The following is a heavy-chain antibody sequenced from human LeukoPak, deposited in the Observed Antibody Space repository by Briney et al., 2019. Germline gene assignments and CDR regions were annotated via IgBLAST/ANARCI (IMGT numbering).Heavy chain of an antibody. V-gene: IGHV3-23*01. CDR2: ISGSGGST. CDR1: GFTFSSYA. CDR3: AKAGYDILTGYYV. J-gene: IGHJ4*02. Sequence: GGSLRLSCAASGFTFSSYAMSWVRQAPGKGLEWVSAISGSGGSTYYADSVKGRFTISRDNSKNTLYLQMNSLRAEVTAVYYCAKAGYDILTGYYVWGQGTLVTVSS. D-gene: IGHD3-9*01.